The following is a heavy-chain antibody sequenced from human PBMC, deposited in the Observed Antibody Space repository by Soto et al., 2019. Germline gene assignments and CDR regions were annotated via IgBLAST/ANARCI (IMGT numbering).Heavy chain of an antibody. CDR1: GFTFSSYA. CDR3: ARVRHYYGRGRKYYFDY. J-gene: IGHJ4*02. D-gene: IGHD3-10*01. Sequence: GGSLRLSCAASGFTFSSYAMHWVRQAPGKGLEYVSAISSNGGSTYYANSVKGRFTISRDNSKNTLYLQMGSLRAEDMAVYYCARVRHYYGRGRKYYFDYWGQGTLVTVSS. CDR2: ISSNGGST. V-gene: IGHV3-64*01.